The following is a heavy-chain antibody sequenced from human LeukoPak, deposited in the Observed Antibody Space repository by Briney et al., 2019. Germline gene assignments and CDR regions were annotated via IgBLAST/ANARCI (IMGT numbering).Heavy chain of an antibody. V-gene: IGHV1-24*01. Sequence: ASVKVSCKVSGYTLTELSMHWVRQAPGKGLEGRGGFDPAVGETIYAQKFQGRVTMTEDTSTDTAYMELSSLRSEDTAVYYCATGYGGCSSTSCFLLFDYWGQGTLVTVSS. CDR1: GYTLTELS. CDR2: FDPAVGET. J-gene: IGHJ4*02. D-gene: IGHD2-2*01. CDR3: ATGYGGCSSTSCFLLFDY.